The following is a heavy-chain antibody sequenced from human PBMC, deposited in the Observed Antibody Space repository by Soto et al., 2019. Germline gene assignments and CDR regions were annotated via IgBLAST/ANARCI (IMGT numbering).Heavy chain of an antibody. V-gene: IGHV3-74*01. Sequence: EVQLVESGGGLVQPGGSLRLSCAASGFTFISYWMHWVRQAPGKGLVWVSRINSDGSSTSYADSVKGRFTISRDNAKTTLYLQMNSLRAEDTAVYYCAREARGYDFWSGYYPDYWGQGTLVTVSS. D-gene: IGHD3-3*01. CDR1: GFTFISYW. CDR3: AREARGYDFWSGYYPDY. J-gene: IGHJ4*02. CDR2: INSDGSST.